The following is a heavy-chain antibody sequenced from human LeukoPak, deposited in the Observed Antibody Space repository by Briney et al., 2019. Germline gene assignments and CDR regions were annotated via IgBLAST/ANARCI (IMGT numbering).Heavy chain of an antibody. J-gene: IGHJ4*02. D-gene: IGHD1-1*01. CDR1: GLTFSSYA. Sequence: GGSLRLSCAASGLTFSSYAMSWVRQAPGKGLEWVANIKQDGSEKYCVDSAKGRFTISRDNAKNSLYLQMNSLRAEDTAVYYCARGGLWGTFDYWGQGTLVTVSS. CDR2: IKQDGSEK. V-gene: IGHV3-7*03. CDR3: ARGGLWGTFDY.